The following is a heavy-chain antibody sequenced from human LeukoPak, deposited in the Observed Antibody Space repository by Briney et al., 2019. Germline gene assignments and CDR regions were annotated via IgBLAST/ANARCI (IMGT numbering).Heavy chain of an antibody. CDR1: GGPISSYY. CDR3: ARGSMVRGVPLGY. J-gene: IGHJ4*02. CDR2: IYYSGST. V-gene: IGHV4-59*12. D-gene: IGHD3-10*01. Sequence: SETLSLTCTVSGGPISSYYWSWIRQPPGKGLEWIGYIYYSGSTNYNPSLKSRVTMSVDTSKNQFSLKLSSVTAADTAVYYCARGSMVRGVPLGYWGQGTLVTVSS.